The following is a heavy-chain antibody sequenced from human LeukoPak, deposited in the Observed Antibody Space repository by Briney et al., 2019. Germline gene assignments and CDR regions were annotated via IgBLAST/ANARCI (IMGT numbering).Heavy chain of an antibody. J-gene: IGHJ3*02. CDR3: AKELPTVIYAFDI. CDR1: GFTFSSYG. D-gene: IGHD4-17*01. V-gene: IGHV3-30*02. CDR2: IRYDGSNK. Sequence: PGGSLRLSCAASGFTFSSYGMHWVRQAPGKGLEWVAFIRYDGSNKYYADSVKGRLTISRDNSKNTLYLQMNSLRAEDTAVYYCAKELPTVIYAFDIWGQGTMVTVSS.